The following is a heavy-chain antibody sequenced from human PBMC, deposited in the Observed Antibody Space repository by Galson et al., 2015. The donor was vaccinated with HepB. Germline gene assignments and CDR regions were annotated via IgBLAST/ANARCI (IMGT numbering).Heavy chain of an antibody. CDR2: VGGGFGTT. CDR3: ARDRQQWLVVGFDI. D-gene: IGHD6-19*01. J-gene: IGHJ3*02. V-gene: IGHV3-23*01. Sequence: SLRLSCAASGFIFSIYAMSWVRQAPGKGLEWVSSVGGGFGTTYYADSVKGRFTISRDISKNTLYLHMNSLRAEDTSVYYCARDRQQWLVVGFDIWGQGTMVTVSS. CDR1: GFIFSIYA.